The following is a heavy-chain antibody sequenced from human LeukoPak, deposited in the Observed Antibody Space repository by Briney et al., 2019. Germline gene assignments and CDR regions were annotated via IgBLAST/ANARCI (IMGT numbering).Heavy chain of an antibody. V-gene: IGHV6-1*01. CDR3: ARRGSSGNSLDY. D-gene: IGHD3-16*01. Sequence: SQTLSLTCAISGDSVSSNIAAWHWIRQSPSRGLEWLGRTYYRSKWYSDYAVSVKSRITIYPDTSKNQFSLHLNSVTPEDTAVYYCARRGSSGNSLDYWGQGTLVTVSS. CDR2: TYYRSKWYS. CDR1: GDSVSSNIAA. J-gene: IGHJ4*02.